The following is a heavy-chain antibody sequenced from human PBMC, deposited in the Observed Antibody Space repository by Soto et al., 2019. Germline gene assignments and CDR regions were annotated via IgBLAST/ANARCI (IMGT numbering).Heavy chain of an antibody. D-gene: IGHD6-19*01. V-gene: IGHV3-30*18. Sequence: GGSLRLSCAASGFTFSSYGMHWVRQAPGKGLEWVAVISYDGSNKYYADSVKGRFTISRDNSKNTLYLQMNSLRAEDTAVYYCAKELPYSSGWSPTQTHYYFDYWGQGTLVTVSS. CDR1: GFTFSSYG. J-gene: IGHJ4*02. CDR3: AKELPYSSGWSPTQTHYYFDY. CDR2: ISYDGSNK.